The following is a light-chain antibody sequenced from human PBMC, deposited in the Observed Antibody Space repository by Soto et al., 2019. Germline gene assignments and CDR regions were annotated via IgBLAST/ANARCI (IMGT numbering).Light chain of an antibody. Sequence: EIVMTQSPATLSVSPGDRATLSCRASQSVSTNLAWYQQKPGQAPRLLMYGVSSRASGIPARFSGSGSGTEFTLTIYSLQSEDLAVYYCQQYNDWPRTFGQGTKV. CDR3: QQYNDWPRT. J-gene: IGKJ1*01. CDR2: GVS. V-gene: IGKV3-15*01. CDR1: QSVSTN.